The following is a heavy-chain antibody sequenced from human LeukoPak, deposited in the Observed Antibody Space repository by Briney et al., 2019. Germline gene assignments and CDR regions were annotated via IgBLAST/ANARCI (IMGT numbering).Heavy chain of an antibody. CDR1: GCTFDDYA. CDR3: AKDINRLVITQTLDY. D-gene: IGHD3-22*01. CDR2: ISWNSGSI. J-gene: IGHJ4*02. Sequence: GGSLRLSCAASGCTFDDYAMHWVRHAPGKGLEWVSGISWNSGSIGYADSVKGRFTISRDNAKNSLYLQMNSLRAEDTALYYCAKDINRLVITQTLDYWGQGTLVTVSS. V-gene: IGHV3-9*01.